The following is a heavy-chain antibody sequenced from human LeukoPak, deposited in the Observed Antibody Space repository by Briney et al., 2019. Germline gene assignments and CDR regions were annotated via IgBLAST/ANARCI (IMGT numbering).Heavy chain of an antibody. J-gene: IGHJ6*03. CDR1: GFTFSGSA. CDR3: TRHVDSTCNYMDV. V-gene: IGHV3-73*01. D-gene: IGHD2-21*01. CDR2: IISKANSYAT. Sequence: GGSLRLSCAASGFTFSGSAMHWVRQASGEGLEWVGRIISKANSYATAYAASGKGRFTISRDDSKNTAYLRMDSLQTEDTAVYYCTRHVDSTCNYMDVWGKGTTVTVSS.